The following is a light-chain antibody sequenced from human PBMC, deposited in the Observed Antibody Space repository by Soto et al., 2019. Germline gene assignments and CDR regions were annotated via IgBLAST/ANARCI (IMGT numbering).Light chain of an antibody. CDR2: GAT. V-gene: IGKV3-20*01. J-gene: IGKJ5*01. CDR3: QQYVTSPAIT. CDR1: ESVGDY. Sequence: EIVLTQSPGALSLSPGERATLSCWASESVGDYLAWYQQKPGQALRLLIYGATKRTSGTPDRFSGTGSETAFTLAISRLEPGDFAVYYCQQYVTSPAITFGQGTRLEIK.